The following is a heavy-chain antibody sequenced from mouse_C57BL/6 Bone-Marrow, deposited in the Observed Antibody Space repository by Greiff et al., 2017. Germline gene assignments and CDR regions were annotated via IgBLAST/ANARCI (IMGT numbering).Heavy chain of an antibody. J-gene: IGHJ4*01. CDR1: GFTIKDYY. Sequence: EVQLQQSGAELVKPGASVKLSCTASGFTIKDYYMHWVKQRTEQGLEWIGRIDPEDGDTKYAPKFQGKATITADTSSNTAYLQLSSLTSEDTAVYYCARLCDGNPYAMDYWGQGTSVTVSS. D-gene: IGHD2-1*01. CDR3: ARLCDGNPYAMDY. CDR2: IDPEDGDT. V-gene: IGHV14-2*01.